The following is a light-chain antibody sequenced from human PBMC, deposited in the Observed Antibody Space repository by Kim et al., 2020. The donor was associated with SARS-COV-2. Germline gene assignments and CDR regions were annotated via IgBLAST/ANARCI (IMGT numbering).Light chain of an antibody. J-gene: IGLJ2*01. V-gene: IGLV3-1*01. Sequence: LSPGQTASITCSGDKLGDQYTCWYQQKPGQSPVLVIYQDTKRPSGIPERFSGSNSGNTATLTISGTQAMDEADYYCQAWDSSAVVFGGGTQLTVL. CDR1: KLGDQY. CDR3: QAWDSSAVV. CDR2: QDT.